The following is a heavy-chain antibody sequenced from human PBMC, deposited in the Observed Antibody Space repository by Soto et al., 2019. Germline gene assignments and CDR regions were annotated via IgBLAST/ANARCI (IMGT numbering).Heavy chain of an antibody. CDR2: VTPYKADT. CDR1: GYTLTNYG. Sequence: QAQLVQSVAEVKKSGASVRVSCKASGYTLTNYGVTWVRQAPGQGLEWLGRVTPYKADTNSAQNLQGRVTMATDTSTNTAYLELRSLRSDDTAVYFCATDGPSNSGNLYAFDIWGQGTMVTVSA. J-gene: IGHJ3*02. V-gene: IGHV1-18*04. D-gene: IGHD5-12*01. CDR3: ATDGPSNSGNLYAFDI.